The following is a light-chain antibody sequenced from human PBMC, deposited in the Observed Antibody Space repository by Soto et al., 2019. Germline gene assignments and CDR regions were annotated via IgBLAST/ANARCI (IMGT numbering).Light chain of an antibody. CDR1: QSVNSDY. CDR3: QQYGTSPWT. V-gene: IGKV3-20*01. J-gene: IGKJ1*01. CDR2: IAS. Sequence: EIVLTQSPGTLSLFPGERATLSCRATQSVNSDYLAWYQQKPGQAPRLLIYIASRRATGIPDRFGGSGSGTDFTLTINRLEPEDFAVYYCQQYGTSPWTFGQGTKVEIK.